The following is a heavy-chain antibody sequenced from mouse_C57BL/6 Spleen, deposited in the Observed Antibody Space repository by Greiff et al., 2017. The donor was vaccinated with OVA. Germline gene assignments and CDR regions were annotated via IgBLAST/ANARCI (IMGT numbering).Heavy chain of an antibody. V-gene: IGHV8-12*01. CDR2: IYWDDDK. D-gene: IGHD1-1*01. CDR1: VFSLSTSGMG. J-gene: IGHJ1*03. Sequence: QVTLKESGPGILQSSQTLSLTCSFSVFSLSTSGMGVSWIRQPSGKGLEWLAHIYWDDDKRYNPSLKSRLTISKDTSRNQVFLKITSVDTADTATYYCARRAETVGWYFDVWGTGTTVTVSS. CDR3: ARRAETVGWYFDV.